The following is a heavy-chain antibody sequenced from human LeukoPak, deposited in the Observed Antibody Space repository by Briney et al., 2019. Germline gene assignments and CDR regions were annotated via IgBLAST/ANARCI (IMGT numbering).Heavy chain of an antibody. D-gene: IGHD6-25*01. CDR2: ISYDGSNK. CDR3: AKALSGSDYGMDV. J-gene: IGHJ6*02. Sequence: GGSLRLSCAASGFTFSSYGMHWARQAPGKGLEWVAVISYDGSNKYYADFVKGRFTISRDNSKNTLYLQMNSLRGEDTAIYYCAKALSGSDYGMDVWGLGTTVTVSS. CDR1: GFTFSSYG. V-gene: IGHV3-30*18.